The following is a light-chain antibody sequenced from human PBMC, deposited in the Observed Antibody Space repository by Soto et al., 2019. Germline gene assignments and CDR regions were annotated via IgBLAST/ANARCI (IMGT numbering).Light chain of an antibody. CDR3: QQYNSYSQ. V-gene: IGKV1-5*01. J-gene: IGKJ1*01. CDR1: QGISSW. CDR2: DAS. Sequence: DIQMTQSPSTLSASVGDRVTITCRASQGISSWLAWYQQKPGKAPKLLIYDASSLESGVPSRLSGSGSGTEFTLTISSLQPDDFATYYCQQYNSYSQFGQGTKVDIK.